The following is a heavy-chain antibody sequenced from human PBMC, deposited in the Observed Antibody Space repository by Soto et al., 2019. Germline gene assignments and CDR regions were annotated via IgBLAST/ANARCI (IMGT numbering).Heavy chain of an antibody. CDR3: ARKRIRATNWFDP. V-gene: IGHV1-3*01. J-gene: IGHJ5*02. CDR1: GYTFTNSA. D-gene: IGHD5-12*01. Sequence: ASVKVSCKASGYTFTNSAIHWVRQAPGQTLEWMGWINAGNGNTKYSQKFQGRVTMTRDTSASTAYMELSSLRSEDTAVYYCARKRIRATNWFDPWGQGTLVTVSS. CDR2: INAGNGNT.